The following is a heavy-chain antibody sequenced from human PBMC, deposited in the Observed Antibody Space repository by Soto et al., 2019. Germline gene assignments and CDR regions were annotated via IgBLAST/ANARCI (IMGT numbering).Heavy chain of an antibody. CDR2: ISGSDGKT. V-gene: IGHV3-23*01. CDR1: GFSFGSYA. Sequence: PGGSLRLSCAASGFSFGSYALSWVRQAPGKGLEWVSTISGSDGKTFYADSVKGRFSISRDTSQSTLYLQMNSLRADDTAVYYCATHPGGGGYWGQGTLVTVSS. CDR3: ATHPGGGGY. D-gene: IGHD3-10*01. J-gene: IGHJ4*02.